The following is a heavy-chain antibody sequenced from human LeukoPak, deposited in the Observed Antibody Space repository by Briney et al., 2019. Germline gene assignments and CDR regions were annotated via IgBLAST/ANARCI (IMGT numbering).Heavy chain of an antibody. CDR2: IHPPSGGT. Sequence: ASVKVSCKASGYTFTNYYIQWVRQTPGQGLEWMGWIHPPSGGTNYAERLQGRVTMTRDKSISTAYMELTRLTSDDAGVYYCVRDPGWLQVDYWGQGTLLTVSS. D-gene: IGHD5-24*01. CDR3: VRDPGWLQVDY. V-gene: IGHV1-2*02. CDR1: GYTFTNYY. J-gene: IGHJ4*02.